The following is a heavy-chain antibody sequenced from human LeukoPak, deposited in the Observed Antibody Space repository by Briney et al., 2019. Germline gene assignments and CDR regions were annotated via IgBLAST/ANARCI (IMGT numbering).Heavy chain of an antibody. CDR1: GGSISSDSYY. J-gene: IGHJ5*02. Sequence: SETLSLTCTVSGGSISSDSYYWGRIRQPPGEGLEWIGSIYYSGSTYYNTSLKSRVTISVDTSKNQFSLKLTSVTAADTAVYYCARGYSSSWYFNWFDPWGQGTLVTVSS. CDR2: IYYSGST. V-gene: IGHV4-39*07. CDR3: ARGYSSSWYFNWFDP. D-gene: IGHD6-13*01.